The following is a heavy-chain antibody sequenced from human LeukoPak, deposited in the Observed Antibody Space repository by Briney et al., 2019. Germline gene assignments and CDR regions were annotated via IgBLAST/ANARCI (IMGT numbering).Heavy chain of an antibody. Sequence: PGGSLRLSCAASGFTFSSYEMNWVRQAPGKGLEWVSYISSSSSTIYYADSVKGRFTISRDNAKNSLYLQMNSLRAEDTAVYYCASSGSSWYSRSDAFDIWGQGTMVTVSS. CDR1: GFTFSSYE. D-gene: IGHD6-13*01. CDR2: ISSSSSTI. CDR3: ASSGSSWYSRSDAFDI. V-gene: IGHV3-48*01. J-gene: IGHJ3*02.